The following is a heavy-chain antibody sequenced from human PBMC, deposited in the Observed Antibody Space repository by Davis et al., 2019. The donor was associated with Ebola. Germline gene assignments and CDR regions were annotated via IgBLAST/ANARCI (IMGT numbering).Heavy chain of an antibody. V-gene: IGHV4-59*12. J-gene: IGHJ5*01. CDR2: VYHSGTT. D-gene: IGHD4-23*01. Sequence: MPSETLSLTCTVSGGSINTFYWNWIRQPPGKGLEWIGNVYHSGTTSYSPSLKSRVTISVDTSKNQFSLKLISVTAADTAVYYCARGNLPDYGGHSDSWGQGSLVTVSS. CDR3: ARGNLPDYGGHSDS. CDR1: GGSINTFY.